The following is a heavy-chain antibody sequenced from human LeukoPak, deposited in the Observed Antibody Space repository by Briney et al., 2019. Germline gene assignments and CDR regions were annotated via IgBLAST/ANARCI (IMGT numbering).Heavy chain of an antibody. CDR3: ASVIAAAGLFDY. D-gene: IGHD6-25*01. V-gene: IGHV3-21*04. Sequence: GGSLRLSCAASAFTLSSYTMNWVRQAPGKGLEWVSSISSSGRYIYYADSVKGRFTLSRDNAKDSLYLQMNSLRAEDTAVYYCASVIAAAGLFDYWGQGTLVTVSS. CDR1: AFTLSSYT. CDR2: ISSSGRYI. J-gene: IGHJ4*02.